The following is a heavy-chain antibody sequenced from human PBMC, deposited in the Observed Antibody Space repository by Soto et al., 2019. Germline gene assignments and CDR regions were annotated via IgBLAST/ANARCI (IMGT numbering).Heavy chain of an antibody. V-gene: IGHV3-23*01. Sequence: GGSLRLSCAASGFYFSSYAMSWVRQAPGKGLEWVSAISDNGGSTEYADSVKGRFSISRDNSKNTLYLQMNSLRAEDTAIYYCAKVPGGSRHNRYYFDFWGQGTLVTLSS. CDR2: ISDNGGST. D-gene: IGHD2-15*01. CDR3: AKVPGGSRHNRYYFDF. J-gene: IGHJ4*02. CDR1: GFYFSSYA.